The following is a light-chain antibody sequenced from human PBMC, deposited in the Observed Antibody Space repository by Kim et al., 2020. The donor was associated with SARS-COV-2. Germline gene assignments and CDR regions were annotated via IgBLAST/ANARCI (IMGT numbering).Light chain of an antibody. V-gene: IGLV1-47*01. J-gene: IGLJ2*01. CDR1: SSSIGSNY. CDR3: AAWDDSLSGSV. CDR2: RNN. Sequence: GQRVTISCSGSSSSIGSNYVYWYQQLPGTAPKLLIYRNNQRPSGVPDRFSGSKSGTSASLAISGLRSEDEADYYCAAWDDSLSGSVFGGGTQLTVL.